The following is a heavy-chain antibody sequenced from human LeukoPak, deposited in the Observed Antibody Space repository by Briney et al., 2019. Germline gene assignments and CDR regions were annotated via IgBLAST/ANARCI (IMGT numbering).Heavy chain of an antibody. Sequence: ASVKVSCKASGYTFTSYGISWVRQAPGQGLEWMGWISAYNGNTNYARKLQGRVTMTTDTSTSTAYMELRSLRSDDTAVYYCARDSHSSGWYGDDAFDIWGQGTMVTVSS. CDR3: ARDSHSSGWYGDDAFDI. D-gene: IGHD6-19*01. J-gene: IGHJ3*02. CDR1: GYTFTSYG. CDR2: ISAYNGNT. V-gene: IGHV1-18*01.